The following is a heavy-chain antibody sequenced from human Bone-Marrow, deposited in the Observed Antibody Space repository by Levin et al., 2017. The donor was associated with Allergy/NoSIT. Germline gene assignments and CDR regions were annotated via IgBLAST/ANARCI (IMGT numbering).Heavy chain of an antibody. CDR2: ISGGGTT. D-gene: IGHD1-26*01. V-gene: IGHV3-23*01. CDR3: AKGPMFSGMPAVGAFDI. Sequence: GGSLRLSCVASGFTFATYAMSWVRQAPGKGLEWVSGISGGGTTYYADSMKGRFTISRDNFRKTVYLQMNTLRAEDTATYFCAKGPMFSGMPAVGAFDIWGQGTMVTVSS. CDR1: GFTFATYA. J-gene: IGHJ3*02.